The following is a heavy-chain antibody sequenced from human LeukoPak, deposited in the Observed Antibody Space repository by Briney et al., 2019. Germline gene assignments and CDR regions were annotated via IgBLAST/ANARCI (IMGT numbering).Heavy chain of an antibody. V-gene: IGHV3-30*18. J-gene: IGHJ6*02. CDR1: GFTFSSYG. Sequence: GGSLRLSCAASGFTFSSYGMHWVRQAPGKGLEWVAGISYDGSNKYYADSVKGRFTISRDNSKNTLYLQMNSLRAEDTAVYCCAKDQRVTYYYGSGTTSYGMDVWGQGTTVTVSS. CDR2: ISYDGSNK. CDR3: AKDQRVTYYYGSGTTSYGMDV. D-gene: IGHD3-10*01.